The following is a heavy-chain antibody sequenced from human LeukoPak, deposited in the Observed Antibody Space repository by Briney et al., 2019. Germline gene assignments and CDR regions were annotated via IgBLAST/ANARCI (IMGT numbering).Heavy chain of an antibody. CDR1: GGSISSSNYY. D-gene: IGHD2-15*01. CDR2: IYYSGST. J-gene: IGHJ4*02. Sequence: SETLSLTCTVSGGSISSSNYYWGWIRQPPGKGLEWIGSIYYSGSTYYNPPLKSRVTISVDTSKNQFSPKVNSVTAADTAVYFCARQLKGYCSGGSCFSGFDSWGQGAQVTVSS. CDR3: ARQLKGYCSGGSCFSGFDS. V-gene: IGHV4-39*01.